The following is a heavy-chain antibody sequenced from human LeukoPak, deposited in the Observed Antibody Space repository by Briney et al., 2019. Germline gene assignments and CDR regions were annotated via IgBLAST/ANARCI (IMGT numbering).Heavy chain of an antibody. J-gene: IGHJ4*02. CDR1: GESVPNNSAA. Sequence: SHTLSLTYVISGESVPNNSAAWKWLSQSPSRDVDWLGRTYYRSRWPNDHALPQKSRKTISLDTPKKQFFLQLIFVTSDDTPVYLCARDGGNQWRCFGYWGKGPLVSVSS. D-gene: IGHD6-19*01. CDR3: ARDGGNQWRCFGY. V-gene: IGHV6-1*01. CDR2: TYYRSRWPN.